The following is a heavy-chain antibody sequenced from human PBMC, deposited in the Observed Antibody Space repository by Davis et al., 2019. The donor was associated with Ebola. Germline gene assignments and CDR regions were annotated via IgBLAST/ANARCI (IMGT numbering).Heavy chain of an antibody. CDR1: GFTFSSYW. V-gene: IGHV3-7*01. D-gene: IGHD2-2*01. CDR3: ARGSLGYCSSTSCANFDY. CDR2: IKQDGSEK. Sequence: GESLKISCAASGFTFSSYWMSWVRQAPGKGLEWVANIKQDGSEKYYVDSVKGRFTISRDNAKNSLYLQMNSLRAEDTAVYYCARGSLGYCSSTSCANFDYWGQGTLVTVSS. J-gene: IGHJ4*02.